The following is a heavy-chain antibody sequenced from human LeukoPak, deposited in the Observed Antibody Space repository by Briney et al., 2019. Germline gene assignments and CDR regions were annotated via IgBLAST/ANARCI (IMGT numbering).Heavy chain of an antibody. Sequence: GGSLRLSCAASGFILSGHAMHWVRQAPGKGLEWVAVIWHDGSHKYYADSVKGRFTISRDNSKNTLYLQMNSLRAEDTAVYYCAKGREPYYDSSAIDYWGQGTLVTVSS. CDR3: AKGREPYYDSSAIDY. J-gene: IGHJ4*02. CDR1: GFILSGHA. V-gene: IGHV3-33*06. D-gene: IGHD3-22*01. CDR2: IWHDGSHK.